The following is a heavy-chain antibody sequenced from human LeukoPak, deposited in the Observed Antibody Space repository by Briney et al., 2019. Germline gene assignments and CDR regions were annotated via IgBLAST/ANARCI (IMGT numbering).Heavy chain of an antibody. J-gene: IGHJ6*03. CDR1: GFTFSSFA. Sequence: PGGSLRLSCPASGFTFSSFAMSWVRQAPGKGLEWVSAISGSGGSTYYADSVKGRFTISRDDSKNTLYLQMNSLRAEDTAVYYCAKRGGLPPLDYYYYYMYVWGKGTTVTVSS. V-gene: IGHV3-23*01. CDR3: AKRGGLPPLDYYYYYMYV. CDR2: ISGSGGST. D-gene: IGHD2-21*02.